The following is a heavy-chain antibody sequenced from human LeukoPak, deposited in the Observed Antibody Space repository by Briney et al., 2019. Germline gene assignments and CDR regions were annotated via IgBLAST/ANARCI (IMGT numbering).Heavy chain of an antibody. Sequence: GGSLRLSCAASGFTFSSYGMHWVRQAPGKGLEWVAVIWYDGSNKYYADSVKGRFTISRDNSKNTLYLQMNSLRAEDTAVYYCARDLSSYGYYGWFGPWGQGTLVTVSS. V-gene: IGHV3-33*01. CDR1: GFTFSSYG. D-gene: IGHD5-18*01. CDR3: ARDLSSYGYYGWFGP. CDR2: IWYDGSNK. J-gene: IGHJ5*02.